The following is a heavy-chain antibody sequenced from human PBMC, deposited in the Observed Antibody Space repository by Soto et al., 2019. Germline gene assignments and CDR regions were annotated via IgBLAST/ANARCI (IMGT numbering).Heavy chain of an antibody. CDR2: IYYTGNT. Sequence: QVQLQESGPGLVKPSPTLSLTCTVSGGSISSGGTGSYWTWIRQLPGKGLEWIGYIYYTGNTYYIPSLKSRPTISIDTSENQFSLKLTSVTAADTAVYFCASGHDAYKVRYWGQGTLVTVSS. CDR3: ASGHDAYKVRY. J-gene: IGHJ4*02. V-gene: IGHV4-31*03. CDR1: GGSISSGGTGSY. D-gene: IGHD1-1*01.